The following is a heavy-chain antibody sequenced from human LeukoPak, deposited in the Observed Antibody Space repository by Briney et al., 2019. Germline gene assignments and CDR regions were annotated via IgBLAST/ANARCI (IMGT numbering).Heavy chain of an antibody. V-gene: IGHV1-46*01. CDR1: GCTFTTYY. D-gene: IGHD2-2*01. CDR2: INPSGGST. Sequence: ASVKVSCKASGCTFTTYYMHWVRQAPGQGLEWMGLINPSGGSTSYAQKFQGRVTMTRDTSTSTVYMELSSLRSEDTAVYYCARGYCSSNSCYGADAFDIWGQGTMVTVSS. J-gene: IGHJ3*02. CDR3: ARGYCSSNSCYGADAFDI.